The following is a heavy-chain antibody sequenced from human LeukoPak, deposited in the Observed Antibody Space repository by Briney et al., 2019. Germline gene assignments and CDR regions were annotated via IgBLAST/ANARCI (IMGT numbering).Heavy chain of an antibody. CDR1: GFTFSSYA. D-gene: IGHD1-26*01. CDR2: ISGSGGST. V-gene: IGHV3-23*01. Sequence: GGSLRLSCAASGFTFSSYAMSWVRQAPGKGLEWVSAISGSGGSTYYADSVKGRFTISRDNSKNTLYLQMNSLRAEDTAVYYCAKSIFRGSSTGVFDYWGQGTLVTVSS. J-gene: IGHJ4*02. CDR3: AKSIFRGSSTGVFDY.